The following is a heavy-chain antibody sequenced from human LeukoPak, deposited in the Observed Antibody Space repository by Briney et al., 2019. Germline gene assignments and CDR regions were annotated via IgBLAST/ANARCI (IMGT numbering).Heavy chain of an antibody. D-gene: IGHD1-26*01. CDR1: GFTFSTYA. Sequence: PGGSLRLSCAASGFTFSTYAMSWVRQAPGKGLVWVSGISGSGDYTYYADSVKGRFTISRDNSKNTLYLQMNSLRAEDTAVYYCAKPSGILLITNPQSWGQGTLVTVSS. CDR3: AKPSGILLITNPQS. CDR2: ISGSGDYT. V-gene: IGHV3-23*01. J-gene: IGHJ5*02.